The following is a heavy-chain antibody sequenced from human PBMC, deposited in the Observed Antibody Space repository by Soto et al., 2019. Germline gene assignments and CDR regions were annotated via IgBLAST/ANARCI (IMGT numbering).Heavy chain of an antibody. CDR1: GGSISGHY. J-gene: IGHJ4*01. CDR3: ARVGSSGWSLEY. Sequence: PSETLSLTCTVSGGSISGHYWIWIRQPPGKRLEWIGYIFYSGSTDYNPSLKSRVNMSVDTSKKQFSLKLSSVTAADTAVYYCARVGSSGWSLEYWGHGTLVTVSS. V-gene: IGHV4-59*11. D-gene: IGHD6-19*01. CDR2: IFYSGST.